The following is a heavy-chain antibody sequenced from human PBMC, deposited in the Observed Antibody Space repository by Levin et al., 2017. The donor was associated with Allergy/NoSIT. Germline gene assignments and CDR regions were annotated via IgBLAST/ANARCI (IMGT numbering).Heavy chain of an antibody. D-gene: IGHD2/OR15-2a*01. CDR3: ARDSVGNSFFDY. V-gene: IGHV6-1*01. J-gene: IGHJ4*02. CDR1: GDSVSSNTAV. Sequence: PSETLSLTCAISGDSVSSNTAVWNWIRQSPSRGLEWLGRTYYRSQWYHHYADSVRSRITINPDTSENQFSLLLNSVTPEDTAVYYCARDSVGNSFFDYWGQGTLVTVYS. CDR2: TYYRSQWYH.